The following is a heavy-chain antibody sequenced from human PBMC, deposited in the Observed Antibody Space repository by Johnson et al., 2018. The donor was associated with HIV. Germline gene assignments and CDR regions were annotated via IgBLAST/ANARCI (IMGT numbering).Heavy chain of an antibody. CDR2: IRHDGDNK. CDR3: ARRLWFGELSPPDAFDI. J-gene: IGHJ3*02. CDR1: GFTFSSYP. Sequence: QVQLVESGGGVVQPGRSLRLSCTAYGFTFSSYPMHWVRQAPGKGLEWVAFIRHDGDNKYYADSVKGRFTISRDNSKNTLYLQMNSLRAEDTAVYYCARRLWFGELSPPDAFDIWGQGTMVTVSS. V-gene: IGHV3-30-3*01. D-gene: IGHD3-10*01.